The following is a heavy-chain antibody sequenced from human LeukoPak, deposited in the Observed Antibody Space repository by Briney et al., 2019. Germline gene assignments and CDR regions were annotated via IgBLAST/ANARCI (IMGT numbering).Heavy chain of an antibody. D-gene: IGHD2-21*02. J-gene: IGHJ4*02. V-gene: IGHV4-34*01. CDR2: INHSGST. Sequence: SETLSLTCAVYGGSFSGYYWTWIRLSPGKGLEWIGQINHSGSTNYNPSLKSRVTISVDTSKNQVSLTLTSVTAADTAVYYCARTYRAVTANPFDYWGQGTLVTVSS. CDR3: ARTYRAVTANPFDY. CDR1: GGSFSGYY.